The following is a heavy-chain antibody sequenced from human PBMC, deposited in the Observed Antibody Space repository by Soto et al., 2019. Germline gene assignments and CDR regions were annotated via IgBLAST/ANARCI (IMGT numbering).Heavy chain of an antibody. V-gene: IGHV4-31*03. CDR3: ARDKADGEGSYWGGLYYYGMDV. J-gene: IGHJ6*02. D-gene: IGHD3-10*01. CDR1: GGSISNGGYY. CDR2: ISYSGNT. Sequence: SETLSLTCTVSGGSISNGGYYFSWIRQHPGKGLEWIGYISYSGNTFYNPSLESRVTISLATSKSQFSLKLSSVTAADTAVYFCARDKADGEGSYWGGLYYYGMDVWGQGTTVTVSS.